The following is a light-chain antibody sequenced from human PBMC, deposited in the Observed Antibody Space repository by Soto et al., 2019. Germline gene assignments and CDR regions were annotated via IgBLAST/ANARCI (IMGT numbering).Light chain of an antibody. V-gene: IGKV3-11*01. CDR1: QNINTY. CDR3: QQRSSWPRV. J-gene: IGKJ4*01. Sequence: EIVLTQSPATLSLSLGERATLSCRVSQNINTYLVWYQQKPGQAPRLLIYDASKRAAGIPDRFSGSGSGTDFTLSISSLAPEDFALYYCQQRSSWPRVFGGGTKVEIK. CDR2: DAS.